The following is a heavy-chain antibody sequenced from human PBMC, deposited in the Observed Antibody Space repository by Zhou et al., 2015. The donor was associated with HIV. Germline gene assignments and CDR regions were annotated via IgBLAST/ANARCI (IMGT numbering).Heavy chain of an antibody. J-gene: IGHJ5*02. CDR1: GGTFSSYA. Sequence: QVQLVQSGAEVKKPGSSVKVSCKASGGTFSSYAISWVRQAPGQGLEWMGGIIPIFGTANYAQKFQGRVTITADESTSTAYMELSSLRSEDTAVYYCARGVPYCGGDCVYNWFDPWGQGTLVTVSS. V-gene: IGHV1-69*01. D-gene: IGHD2-21*02. CDR2: IIPIFGTA. CDR3: ARGVPYCGGDCVYNWFDP.